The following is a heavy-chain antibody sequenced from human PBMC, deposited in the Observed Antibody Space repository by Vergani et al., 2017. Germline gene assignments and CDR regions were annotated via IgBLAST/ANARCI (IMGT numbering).Heavy chain of an antibody. V-gene: IGHV2-5*01. CDR2: IYWNDDK. CDR3: AHIVGSTGFDP. Sequence: QVTLKESGPVLVKPTETLTLTCTVSGFSLSTSGVGVGWIRQPPGKALEWLALIYWNDDKRYSPSLKSRLTITKDTSKNQVVLTMTNMDPVDTATYYCAHIVGSTGFDPWGQGTLVTVSS. D-gene: IGHD2-21*01. J-gene: IGHJ5*02. CDR1: GFSLSTSGVG.